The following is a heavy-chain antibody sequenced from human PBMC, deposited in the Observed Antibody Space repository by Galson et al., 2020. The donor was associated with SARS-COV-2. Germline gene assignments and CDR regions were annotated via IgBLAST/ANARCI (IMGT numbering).Heavy chain of an antibody. CDR3: ARHSGTYYSNFDL. Sequence: KISCKASGGTFSSYAISWVRQAPGQGPEWMGGIIPILDTPNYAQKFQGKITITADTSTTTVSMELSNLRSEDTAVYFCARHSGTYYSNFDLWGQGTLVTASA. CDR2: IIPILDTP. V-gene: IGHV1-69*06. D-gene: IGHD1-26*01. CDR1: GGTFSSYA. J-gene: IGHJ4*02.